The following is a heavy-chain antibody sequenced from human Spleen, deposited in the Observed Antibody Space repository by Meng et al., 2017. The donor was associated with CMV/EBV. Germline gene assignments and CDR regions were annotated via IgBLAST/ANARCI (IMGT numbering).Heavy chain of an antibody. V-gene: IGHV3-30-3*01. CDR1: FSCYS. D-gene: IGHD1-26*01. Sequence: FSCYSTPWVRQAPGRGLEWVCVISYDGSNKYYAASVKGRFTISRDNSKNTLYLQMNNLRLDDTAVYYCARVRGGGRAAPNYYGMDVWGQGTTVTVSS. CDR2: ISYDGSNK. J-gene: IGHJ6*02. CDR3: ARVRGGGRAAPNYYGMDV.